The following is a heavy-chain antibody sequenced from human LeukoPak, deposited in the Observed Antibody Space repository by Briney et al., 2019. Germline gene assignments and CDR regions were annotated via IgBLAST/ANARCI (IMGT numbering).Heavy chain of an antibody. CDR2: IKQDGSEK. CDR3: ARHYSAWYGYFDF. Sequence: PGGSLRLSCAASGFTFSSYGMHWVRQAPGKGLEWVAIIKQDGSEKYYVDSVKGRFTISRDNAKNSLYLQMNSLRAEDTALYYCARHYSAWYGYFDFWGQGTLVTVSS. D-gene: IGHD6-19*01. V-gene: IGHV3-7*01. J-gene: IGHJ4*02. CDR1: GFTFSSYG.